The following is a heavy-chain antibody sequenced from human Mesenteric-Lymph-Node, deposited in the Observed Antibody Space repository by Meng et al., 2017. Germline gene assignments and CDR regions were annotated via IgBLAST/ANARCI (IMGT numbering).Heavy chain of an antibody. J-gene: IGHJ4*02. D-gene: IGHD5-12*01. CDR2: INPSGGST. Sequence: ASVKVSCKASGYTFTDNYLHWVRQAPGQGLEWMGIINPSGGSTSYAQKFQGRVTMTRDTSISTAYMELSRLRSDDTAVYYCARETWGSGYDFNHWGQGTLVTVSS. CDR1: GYTFTDNY. CDR3: ARETWGSGYDFNH. V-gene: IGHV1-46*01.